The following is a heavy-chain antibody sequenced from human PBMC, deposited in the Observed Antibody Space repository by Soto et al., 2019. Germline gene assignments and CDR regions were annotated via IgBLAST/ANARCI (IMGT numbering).Heavy chain of an antibody. Sequence: EVQLLESGEDLVQPGGSLRLSCVGSGFSFGNYGMSWVRQAPGKGLEWVSAIKSDGSSTYYAASVKDRFTISRDNSKNTLYLQLNSLRAEDTAVYYCAQLGLMTFSHKHYFNHWGRGTLVTVSS. J-gene: IGHJ4*02. D-gene: IGHD3-16*01. V-gene: IGHV3-23*01. CDR3: AQLGLMTFSHKHYFNH. CDR1: GFSFGNYG. CDR2: IKSDGSST.